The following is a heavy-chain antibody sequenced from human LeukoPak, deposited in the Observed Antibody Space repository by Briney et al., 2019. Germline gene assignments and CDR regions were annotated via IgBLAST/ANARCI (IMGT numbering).Heavy chain of an antibody. Sequence: ASVKVSCKASGYTFTSYDIIWVRQATGQGLEWMGWMNPNSGNTGYAQKFQGRVTMTRNTSISTAYMELSSLRSEDTAVYYCASRGCSSTSCYASSLYYYGMDVWGQGTTVTVSS. CDR3: ASRGCSSTSCYASSLYYYGMDV. V-gene: IGHV1-8*01. CDR2: MNPNSGNT. D-gene: IGHD2-2*01. CDR1: GYTFTSYD. J-gene: IGHJ6*02.